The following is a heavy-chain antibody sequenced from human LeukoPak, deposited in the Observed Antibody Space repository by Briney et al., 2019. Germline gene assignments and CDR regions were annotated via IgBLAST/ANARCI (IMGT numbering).Heavy chain of an antibody. CDR2: ISSSSTI. J-gene: IGHJ3*02. CDR3: ARVRYNWNPIDI. D-gene: IGHD1-20*01. Sequence: GGSLRLSCAASGFTFSSYSMNWVRQAPGKGLEWVSYISSSSTIYYADSVKGRFTISRDNAKNSLYLQMNSLRAEDTAVYYCARVRYNWNPIDIWGQGTMVTVSS. CDR1: GFTFSSYS. V-gene: IGHV3-48*01.